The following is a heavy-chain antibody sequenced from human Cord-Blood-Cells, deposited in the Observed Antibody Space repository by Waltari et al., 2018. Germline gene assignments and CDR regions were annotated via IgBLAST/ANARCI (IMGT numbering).Heavy chain of an antibody. CDR1: GYTFTSYA. Sequence: QLQLVQSGAEVKKPGASVKVSCKASGYTFTSYALHWVRQAPGHRLDWMGWINAGNGNTKYSQKLQGRVTITRDTSASTAYRGLSSLRSEDTAVYYCARGSACSSTSCPAHYYYGMDVWGQGTTVTVSS. V-gene: IGHV1-3*01. CDR3: ARGSACSSTSCPAHYYYGMDV. D-gene: IGHD2-2*01. CDR2: INAGNGNT. J-gene: IGHJ6*02.